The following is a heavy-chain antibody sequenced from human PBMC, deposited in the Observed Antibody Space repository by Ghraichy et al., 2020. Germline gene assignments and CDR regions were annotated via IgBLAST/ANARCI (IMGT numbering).Heavy chain of an antibody. CDR1: GFTFSSSA. D-gene: IGHD1/OR15-1a*01. CDR3: VMDLAISGTVRATQFEY. Sequence: GGSLRLSCAASGFTFSSSAMNWVRQASGKGLEWVSSISVSGAYTYSADSVKGRFTISRDTSKNTLYLQMNGLRAEDTAIYYCVMDLAISGTVRATQFEYWGQGTLVTVSS. J-gene: IGHJ4*02. CDR2: ISVSGAYT. V-gene: IGHV3-23*01.